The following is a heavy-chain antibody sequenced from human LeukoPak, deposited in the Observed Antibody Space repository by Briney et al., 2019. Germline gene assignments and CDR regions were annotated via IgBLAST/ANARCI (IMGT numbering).Heavy chain of an antibody. Sequence: GKSLRLSCAASGFRFSDYAMHWVRQVPGKGLEWVAIIWSDGTNEYYADSVKGRFTISRDNAKNSLYLQMDSLRAEDTAVYYCARTYYGDYAHWGQGTLVTVSS. CDR3: ARTYYGDYAH. CDR1: GFRFSDYA. CDR2: IWSDGTNE. V-gene: IGHV3-33*01. J-gene: IGHJ4*02. D-gene: IGHD4-17*01.